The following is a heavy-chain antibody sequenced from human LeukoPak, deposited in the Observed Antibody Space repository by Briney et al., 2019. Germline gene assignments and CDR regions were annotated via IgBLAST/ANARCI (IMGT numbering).Heavy chain of an antibody. D-gene: IGHD2-2*01. V-gene: IGHV4-30-2*01. J-gene: IGHJ4*02. CDR1: GGSISSGGHS. CDR3: ARTGYCSSASCSVVKQWLVRVYFDY. Sequence: PSETLSLTCTVSGGSISSGGHSWSWIRQPPGKGLEWIGYIYHSGSGSTYYNPSLKSRVTISIDKSKNQFSLVLNSVTAADTAVYYCARTGYCSSASCSVVKQWLVRVYFDYWGQGTLVTVSS. CDR2: IYHSGSGST.